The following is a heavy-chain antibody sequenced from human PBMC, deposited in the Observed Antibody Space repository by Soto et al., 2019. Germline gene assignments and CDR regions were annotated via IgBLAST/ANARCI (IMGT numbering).Heavy chain of an antibody. CDR1: GGSISSSNW. J-gene: IGHJ1*01. Sequence: SETLSLTCTVSGGSISSSNWWNWVRQPPGKGLEWIGEIYHGGSTNYNPSLKSRVTISVDKSKNQFSLKLSSVTAADTAVYYCAVVTTSDEYFQHWGEGTLVTVSS. CDR2: IYHGGST. V-gene: IGHV4-4*02. D-gene: IGHD2-21*02. CDR3: AVVTTSDEYFQH.